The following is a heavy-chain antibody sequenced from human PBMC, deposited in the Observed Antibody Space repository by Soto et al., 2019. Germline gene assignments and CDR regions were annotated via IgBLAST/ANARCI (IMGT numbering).Heavy chain of an antibody. CDR1: GGSISSYY. J-gene: IGHJ3*02. Sequence: QVQLQESGPGLVKPSETLSLTCTVSGGSISSYYWSWIRQPPGKGLEWIGYIYYSGSTNYNPSLKSRVTISVDKSKNQCSLKMSSVTAADTAVYYCARQGGYNWNGDAFDIWGQGTMVTVSS. CDR2: IYYSGST. V-gene: IGHV4-59*08. D-gene: IGHD1-1*01. CDR3: ARQGGYNWNGDAFDI.